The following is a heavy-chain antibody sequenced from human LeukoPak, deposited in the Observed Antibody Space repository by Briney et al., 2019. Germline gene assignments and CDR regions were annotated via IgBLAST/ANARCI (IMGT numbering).Heavy chain of an antibody. J-gene: IGHJ4*02. CDR1: GFTFSSYA. CDR3: ARGKDRGIQLWLMDY. CDR2: ISGSGDTS. V-gene: IGHV3-23*01. Sequence: PGGSLRLSCAASGFTFSSYAMSWVRQAPGKGLEWVSTISGSGDTSYYADSVRGRFTISRGNSKNTLYLQMNSLRAEDTAVYYCARGKDRGIQLWLMDYWGQGTLVTVSS. D-gene: IGHD5-18*01.